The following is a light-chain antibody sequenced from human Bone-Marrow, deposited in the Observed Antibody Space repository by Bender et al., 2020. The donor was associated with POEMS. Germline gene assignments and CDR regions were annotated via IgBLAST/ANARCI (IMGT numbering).Light chain of an antibody. Sequence: QSLLAQPPSVSGAPRQTITISCSGSDFNVGSKAVNWYQQFAGQAPKLLIYFDDVRPSGVSNRFSGSKSGNTATLTISGLQAEDVATYFCASLTISSTYVFGSGTEVSV. CDR1: DFNVGSKA. V-gene: IGLV1-36*01. J-gene: IGLJ1*01. CDR3: ASLTISSTYV. CDR2: FDD.